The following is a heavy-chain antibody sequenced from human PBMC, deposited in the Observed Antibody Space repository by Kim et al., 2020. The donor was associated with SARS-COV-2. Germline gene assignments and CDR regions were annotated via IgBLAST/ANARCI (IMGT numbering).Heavy chain of an antibody. V-gene: IGHV4-34*01. D-gene: IGHD6-6*01. CDR3: ARGKQLFTYYYYGMDV. J-gene: IGHJ6*02. Sequence: SETLSLTCAVYGGSFSGYYWSWIRQPPGKGLEWIGEINHSGSTNYNPSLKSRVTISVDTSKNQFSLKLSSVTAADTAVYYCARGKQLFTYYYYGMDVWGPGTTVTASS. CDR1: GGSFSGYY. CDR2: INHSGST.